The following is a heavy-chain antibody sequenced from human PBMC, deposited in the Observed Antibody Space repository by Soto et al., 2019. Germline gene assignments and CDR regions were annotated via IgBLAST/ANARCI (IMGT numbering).Heavy chain of an antibody. V-gene: IGHV1-18*01. J-gene: IGHJ4*02. CDR1: GYTFTSCG. CDR2: ISAYNGNT. CDR3: ARALGKYYDFWSGYSAQFDY. Sequence: QVQLVQSGAEVKKPGASVKVSCKASGYTFTSCGISWVRQAPGQGLEWMGWISAYNGNTNYAQKLQARVTMTTDTSTSTAYMELRSLRSDDTAVYHCARALGKYYDFWSGYSAQFDYWGQGTLVTVSS. D-gene: IGHD3-3*01.